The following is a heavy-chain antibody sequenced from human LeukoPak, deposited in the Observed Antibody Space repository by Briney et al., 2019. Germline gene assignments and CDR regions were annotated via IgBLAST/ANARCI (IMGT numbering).Heavy chain of an antibody. CDR2: IIPIFGTG. CDR3: AREHAKRARLRFLDSRPDWFDP. Sequence: ASVKVSCKASGGTFTSYAISWVRQAPGQGLEWVGGIIPIFGTGNYEQKFQGRLTITTDASTSTPYMELSTLRSEDTAVYYCAREHAKRARLRFLDSRPDWFDPWGQGTLVTVSS. V-gene: IGHV1-69*05. D-gene: IGHD3-3*01. J-gene: IGHJ5*02. CDR1: GGTFTSYA.